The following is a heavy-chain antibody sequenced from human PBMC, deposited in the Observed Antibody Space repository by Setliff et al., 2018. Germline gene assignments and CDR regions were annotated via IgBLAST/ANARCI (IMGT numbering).Heavy chain of an antibody. Sequence: VASVKVSCKVSGYTLTELSMHWVRQAPGKGLEWMGGFDPEEGETIYAQKFQGRVTMTEDTSTDTAYMELSSLRSEDTAVYYCATNSGGNTIDAFDIWGQGTMVTVSS. CDR1: GYTLTELS. V-gene: IGHV1-24*01. CDR2: FDPEEGET. CDR3: ATNSGGNTIDAFDI. J-gene: IGHJ3*02. D-gene: IGHD2-15*01.